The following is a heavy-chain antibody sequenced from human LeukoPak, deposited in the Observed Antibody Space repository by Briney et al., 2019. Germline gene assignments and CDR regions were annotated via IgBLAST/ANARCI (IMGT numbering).Heavy chain of an antibody. CDR1: GFTFDTYA. D-gene: IGHD6-19*01. Sequence: PGGSLRLSCAASGFTFDTYAMSWVRQAPGKGLEWVSGISGSGFSTYYADSVKGRFTISRDNSKNTLYLQMNSLRAEDTAVYYCAKGSPSIAVASYDYWGQGTLVTVSS. CDR3: AKGSPSIAVASYDY. V-gene: IGHV3-23*01. CDR2: ISGSGFST. J-gene: IGHJ4*02.